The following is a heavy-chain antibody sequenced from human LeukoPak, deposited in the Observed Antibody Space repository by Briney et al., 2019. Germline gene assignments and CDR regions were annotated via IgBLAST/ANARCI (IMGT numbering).Heavy chain of an antibody. V-gene: IGHV3-21*01. Sequence: GGSLRFSCAASGFTFRTYSMNWVRQAPGKGLEWVSSIIRGSSYIYYADSVKGRFTISRDDPNNTLYVQMNRLRADDTAVDYCARDLHLPGQVGPWGQGSMVTVSS. J-gene: IGHJ5*02. CDR2: IIRGSSYI. CDR3: ARDLHLPGQVGP. CDR1: GFTFRTYS. D-gene: IGHD4-11*01.